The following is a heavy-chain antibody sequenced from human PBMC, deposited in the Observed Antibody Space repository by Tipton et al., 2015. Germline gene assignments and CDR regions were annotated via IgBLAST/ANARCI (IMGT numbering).Heavy chain of an antibody. D-gene: IGHD1-26*01. V-gene: IGHV4-61*02. J-gene: IGHJ4*02. CDR3: ARASPLIVGATMMFDY. Sequence: TLSLTCTLSDDSIRSRNYYWSWIRQTAGRGLEWIGRIYSSGSTTYSPSFKSRVTMSVDTSKNQFSLKLTSVTATDTAVYYCARASPLIVGATMMFDYWGQGTLVTVSS. CDR2: IYSSGST. CDR1: DDSIRSRNYY.